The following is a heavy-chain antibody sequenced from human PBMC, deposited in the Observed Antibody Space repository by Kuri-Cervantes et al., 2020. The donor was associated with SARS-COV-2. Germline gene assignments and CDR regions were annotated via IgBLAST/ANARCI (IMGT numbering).Heavy chain of an antibody. D-gene: IGHD1-26*01. Sequence: GGSLRLSCAASGFTFSSYAMSWVRQAPGKGLEWVSAISGSGGSTYYAGSVKGRFTISRDNSKNTLYLQMNSLRAEDTAVYYCAKDSRLKWELEEYYFDYWGQGTLVTVSS. J-gene: IGHJ4*02. V-gene: IGHV3-23*01. CDR3: AKDSRLKWELEEYYFDY. CDR1: GFTFSSYA. CDR2: ISGSGGST.